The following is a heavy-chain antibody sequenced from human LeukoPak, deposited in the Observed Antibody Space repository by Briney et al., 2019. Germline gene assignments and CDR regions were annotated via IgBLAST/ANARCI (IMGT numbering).Heavy chain of an antibody. CDR2: IIPIFGTA. CDR1: GYTFSGYY. D-gene: IGHD3-22*01. J-gene: IGHJ4*02. V-gene: IGHV1-69*13. Sequence: GASVKVSCKASGYTFSGYYMHWVRQAPGQGLEWMGGIIPIFGTANYAQKFQGRVTITADESTSTAYMELSSLRSEDTAVYYCARGLNYDSSGYYHYWGQGTLVTVSS. CDR3: ARGLNYDSSGYYHY.